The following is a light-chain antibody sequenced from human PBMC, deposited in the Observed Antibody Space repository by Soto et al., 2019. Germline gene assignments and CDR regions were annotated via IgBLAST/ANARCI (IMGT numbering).Light chain of an antibody. V-gene: IGKV3-15*01. CDR2: GTS. CDR3: QQYNNWPYT. J-gene: IGKJ2*01. Sequence: EIVMTQSPVALSVSPGESAALSCRASQSVGRNFAWYQQRPGQAPRVLIYGTSTRATGVPARFSGSGSGTDFTLTISSRQSEDFAVYYCQQYNNWPYTFGQGTRLEIK. CDR1: QSVGRN.